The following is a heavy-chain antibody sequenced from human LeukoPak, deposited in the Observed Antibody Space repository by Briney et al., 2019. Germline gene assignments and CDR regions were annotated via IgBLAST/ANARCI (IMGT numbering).Heavy chain of an antibody. CDR2: IYTSGST. Sequence: SETLSLTCTVSGGSISSSSYFWGWIRQPPGKGLEWIGTIYTSGSTYYNPSLKSRVTLSVDTSENQFFLKLTSVTAADTAVYYCACPASQVYYGSSGYYPGYFDYWGQGTLVSVSS. CDR1: GGSISSSSYF. D-gene: IGHD3-22*01. J-gene: IGHJ4*02. CDR3: ACPASQVYYGSSGYYPGYFDY. V-gene: IGHV4-39*01.